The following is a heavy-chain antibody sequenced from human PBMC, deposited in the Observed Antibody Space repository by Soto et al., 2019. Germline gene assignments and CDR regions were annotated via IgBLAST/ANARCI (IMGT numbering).Heavy chain of an antibody. CDR3: ASYYSTNGVCYPLYF. Sequence: SVKVSCKASGGTFSSYAISWVRQAPGQGLEWMGGIIPIFGTANYAQKFQGRVTITADESTSTAYMELSSLRSEDTAVYYCASYYSTNGVCYPLYFWGQRTLVTVS. V-gene: IGHV1-69*13. CDR1: GGTFSSYA. D-gene: IGHD2-8*01. CDR2: IIPIFGTA. J-gene: IGHJ4*02.